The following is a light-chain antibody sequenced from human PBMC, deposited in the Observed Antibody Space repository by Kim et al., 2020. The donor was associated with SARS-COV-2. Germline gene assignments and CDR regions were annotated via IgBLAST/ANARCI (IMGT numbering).Light chain of an antibody. J-gene: IGLJ2*01. CDR2: RND. Sequence: QSVLTQPPSASGTPGQTVTISCSGSSSDIGSHYVYWYQQLPGTAPKLLIYRNDQRPSGVPDRFSGSKSGTSASLAISGLRSADEADYYCVANDDRLNGILFGGGTPLPVL. V-gene: IGLV1-47*01. CDR3: VANDDRLNGIL. CDR1: SSDIGSHY.